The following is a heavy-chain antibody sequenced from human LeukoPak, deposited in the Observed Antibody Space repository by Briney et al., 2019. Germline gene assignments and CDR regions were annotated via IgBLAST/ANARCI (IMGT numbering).Heavy chain of an antibody. V-gene: IGHV3-53*01. CDR1: GFTVSSNY. Sequence: PGGSLRLSCAASGFTVSSNYMSWVRQAPGKGLEWVSVIYSGGDTYYADSVKGRFTISRDNSKNTLYLQMNSLRAEDTAVYYCAKPPYDSRTYYFDYWGQGTLVTVSS. CDR3: AKPPYDSRTYYFDY. CDR2: IYSGGDT. D-gene: IGHD3-22*01. J-gene: IGHJ4*02.